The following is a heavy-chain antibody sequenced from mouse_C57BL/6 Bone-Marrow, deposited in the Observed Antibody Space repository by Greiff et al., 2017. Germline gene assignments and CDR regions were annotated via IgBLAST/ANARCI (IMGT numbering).Heavy chain of an antibody. J-gene: IGHJ3*01. D-gene: IGHD1-1*01. CDR3: ARSPITTVVEGGFAY. CDR1: GYTFTDYY. V-gene: IGHV1-26*01. Sequence: EVQLVESGPELVKPGASVKISCKASGYTFTDYYMNWVKQSHGKSLEWIGDINPNNGGTSYNQKFKGKATLTVDKSSSTAYMELRSLTSEDSAVYYCARSPITTVVEGGFAYWGQGTLVTVSA. CDR2: INPNNGGT.